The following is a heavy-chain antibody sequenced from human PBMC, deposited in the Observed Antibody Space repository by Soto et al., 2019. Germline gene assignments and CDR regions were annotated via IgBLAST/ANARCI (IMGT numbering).Heavy chain of an antibody. Sequence: GGSLRLSCAASVFTFSSYGMHWVRQAPGKGLEWVAVISYDGGNKYYADSVKGRFTISRDNSKNTLYLQMNSLRAEDTAVYYCAKDGGDIVVVPAAMSHYYYYMDVWGKGTTVTVSS. CDR1: VFTFSSYG. J-gene: IGHJ6*03. D-gene: IGHD2-2*01. CDR3: AKDGGDIVVVPAAMSHYYYYMDV. CDR2: ISYDGGNK. V-gene: IGHV3-30*18.